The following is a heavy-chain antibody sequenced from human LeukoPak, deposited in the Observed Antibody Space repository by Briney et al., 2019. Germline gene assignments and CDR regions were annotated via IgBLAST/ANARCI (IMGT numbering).Heavy chain of an antibody. V-gene: IGHV4-59*01. CDR1: GGPIRNYC. J-gene: IGHJ3*02. CDR2: LFYTGNT. CDR3: AREDAFDM. Sequence: SETLSPTCTGSGGPIRNYCWSWIRQSREKGLEWIAYLFYTGNTKYNPTLESRATISVDMSKNQIFLNLTSVTAADTALYYCAREDAFDMWGPGTMVTVSA.